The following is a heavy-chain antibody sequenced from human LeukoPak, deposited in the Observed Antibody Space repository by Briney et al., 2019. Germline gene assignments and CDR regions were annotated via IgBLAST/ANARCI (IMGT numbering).Heavy chain of an antibody. CDR1: GFTFSSYS. J-gene: IGHJ4*02. V-gene: IGHV3-21*01. CDR2: ISSSSSYI. D-gene: IGHD5-18*01. CDR3: ARAPRGIQLWLRWDYFDY. Sequence: GGSLRLSCAASGFTFSSYSMNWVRQAPGKGLEWVSSISSSSSYIYYADSVKGRFTIPRDNAKNSLYLQMNSLRAEDTAVYSCARAPRGIQLWLRWDYFDYWGQGTLVTVSS.